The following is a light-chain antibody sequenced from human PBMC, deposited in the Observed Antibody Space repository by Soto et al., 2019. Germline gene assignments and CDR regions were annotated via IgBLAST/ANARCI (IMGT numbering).Light chain of an antibody. CDR2: DAS. J-gene: IGKJ1*01. Sequence: EIVLSQSPATLSLSPGERATLSCRASQGVSSYLAWYQHIPGQAPRLLIYDASKRATGIPARFSGSGSGTDFTLTISSLEPEDFAVYYCQQRSNWPPTWTFGQGTKVEVK. V-gene: IGKV3-11*01. CDR1: QGVSSY. CDR3: QQRSNWPPTWT.